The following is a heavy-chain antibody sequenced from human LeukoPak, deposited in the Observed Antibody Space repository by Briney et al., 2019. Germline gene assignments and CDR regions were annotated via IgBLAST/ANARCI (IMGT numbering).Heavy chain of an antibody. D-gene: IGHD2-2*01. CDR3: AAISYSCTWPVGY. CDR2: ISAGGDTT. Sequence: PGGSLRLSCAASGFTFSSYAMSWVRQAPGEGLEWVSGISAGGDTTYTADSVRGRFTISRDNSNNTLYLQMNILTAEDTAVYYCAAISYSCTWPVGYWGQGILVTVTA. V-gene: IGHV3-23*01. CDR1: GFTFSSYA. J-gene: IGHJ4*02.